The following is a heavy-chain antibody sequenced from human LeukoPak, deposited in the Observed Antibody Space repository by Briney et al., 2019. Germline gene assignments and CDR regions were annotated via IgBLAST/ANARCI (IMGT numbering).Heavy chain of an antibody. CDR3: AKQLGYCSDGSCYFPY. D-gene: IGHD2-15*01. CDR1: GFTFSSYA. CDR2: ISGNGGST. J-gene: IGHJ4*02. V-gene: IGHV3-23*01. Sequence: GGSLRLSCAASGFTFSSYAMSWVRQAPGKGLEWVSAISGNGGSTYYADSVKGWFTISRDNSKNTLYLQMNSLRAEDTAVYYCAKQLGYCSDGSCYFPYWGQGTLVTVSS.